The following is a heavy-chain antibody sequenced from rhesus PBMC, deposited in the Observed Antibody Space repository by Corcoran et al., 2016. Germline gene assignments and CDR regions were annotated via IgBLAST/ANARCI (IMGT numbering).Heavy chain of an antibody. CDR2: ISGSSGTA. CDR3: ARAGRATDFDF. V-gene: IGHV4S2*01. J-gene: IGHJ4*01. CDR1: GASISSSY. Sequence: QVQLQESGPGLVKPSETLPLTCAVSGASISSSYWSWIRQAPGKGLEWIGRISGSSGTARSSPPLRSRVAISIATSKNQVSLSRVSVTAADTAVYYCARAGRATDFDFWGQGVLVTVSS. D-gene: IGHD1-44*01.